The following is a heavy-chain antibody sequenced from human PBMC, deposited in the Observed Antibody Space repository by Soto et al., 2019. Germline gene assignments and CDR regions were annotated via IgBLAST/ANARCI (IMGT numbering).Heavy chain of an antibody. V-gene: IGHV3-30*18. CDR1: GFTFSSYG. J-gene: IGHJ4*02. CDR2: ISYDGGNK. D-gene: IGHD6-13*01. CDR3: AKGGLGIAAPRVDY. Sequence: GGSLRLSCAASGFTFSSYGMHWVRQAPGKGLEWVAVISYDGGNKYYADSVKGRFTISRDNSKNTLYLQMNSLRPGDTAIYYCAKGGLGIAAPRVDYWGLGSLVTVSS.